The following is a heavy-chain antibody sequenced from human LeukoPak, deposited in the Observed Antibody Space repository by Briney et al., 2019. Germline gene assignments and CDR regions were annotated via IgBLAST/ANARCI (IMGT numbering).Heavy chain of an antibody. CDR2: ISYDGSNK. J-gene: IGHJ4*02. D-gene: IGHD5-12*01. V-gene: IGHV3-30-3*01. CDR1: GFTFSSYW. CDR3: ARDLYGGYLGLDY. Sequence: QPGGSLRLSCAASGFTFSSYWMHWVRQAPGKGLEWVAVISYDGSNKYYADSVKGRFTISRDNSKNTLYLQMNSLRAEDTAVYHCARDLYGGYLGLDYWGQGTLVTVSS.